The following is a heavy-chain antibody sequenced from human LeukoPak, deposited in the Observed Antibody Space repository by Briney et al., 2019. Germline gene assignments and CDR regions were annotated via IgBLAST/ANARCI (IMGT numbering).Heavy chain of an antibody. CDR1: GASITDYF. CDR2: IYARGKT. V-gene: IGHV4-4*07. CDR3: ARDREIHDFWKGDSNWFDP. J-gene: IGHJ5*02. D-gene: IGHD3-3*01. Sequence: SETLSPTCTVSGASITDYFWSWIRQPPRKRLHWTARIYARGKTDYNPSLESRVTMSVDTSTNQFSLRLASLSAADTAIYYCARDREIHDFWKGDSNWFDPWGQGTLVTVSS.